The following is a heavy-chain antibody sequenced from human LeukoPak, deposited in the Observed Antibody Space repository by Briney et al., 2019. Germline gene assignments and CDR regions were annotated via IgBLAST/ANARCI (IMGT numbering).Heavy chain of an antibody. Sequence: GASVKLSLKVSGYTLTDLSTHWVRQAPGKGLEWMGGLDPADGETIYAQKFQGRVTMTEDTPTDTAYMELNSLRSEDTAVYYCATHRTTVITGLVYWGQGTLVSVSS. CDR2: LDPADGET. V-gene: IGHV1-24*01. J-gene: IGHJ4*02. CDR3: ATHRTTVITGLVY. CDR1: GYTLTDLS. D-gene: IGHD4-17*01.